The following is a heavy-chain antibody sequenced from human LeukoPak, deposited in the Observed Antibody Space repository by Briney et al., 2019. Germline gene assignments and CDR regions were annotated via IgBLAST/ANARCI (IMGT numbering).Heavy chain of an antibody. J-gene: IGHJ4*02. V-gene: IGHV4-59*01. CDR2: IYYSRST. CDR3: ARLRQTKVAIDS. CDR1: GGSISSYY. D-gene: IGHD2-21*01. Sequence: SETLSLTCTVSGGSISSYYWSWIRQPPGKGLEWIGCIYYSRSTNYNPSLKSRVTISVDTSKNQFSLKLSSVTAADTAVYYCARLRQTKVAIDSWGQGTEVTVSS.